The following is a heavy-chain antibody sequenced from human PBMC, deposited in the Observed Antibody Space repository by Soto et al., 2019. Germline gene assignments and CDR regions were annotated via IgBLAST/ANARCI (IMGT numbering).Heavy chain of an antibody. J-gene: IGHJ5*02. CDR2: IYSSGST. V-gene: IGHV4-31*03. CDR1: GGSINSGGYY. Sequence: QVQLKESGPGLVKPSQTLSLTCTVSGGSINSGGYYWSWIRQHPVKGLEWLGYIYSSGSTFYNPSLRSRFTVSVDTSKNQLSLRLTSVTAADTAVYYCARDRSIRESGSPCLDPWGQGTLVTVSS. D-gene: IGHD3-10*01. CDR3: ARDRSIRESGSPCLDP.